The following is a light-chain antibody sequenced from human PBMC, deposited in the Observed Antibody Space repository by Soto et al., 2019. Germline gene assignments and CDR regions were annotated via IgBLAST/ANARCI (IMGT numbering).Light chain of an antibody. CDR3: QHYDHLPLS. CDR1: QGINNY. CDR2: DSS. Sequence: DIQMTQSPSSLSASVGDRVTITCQASQGINNYLNWYQQKPGKAPELLIYDSSSLKTGVPSRFSGSGSETDVTLTISSLQPDHVATYYCQHYDHLPLSFGGGTKIEIK. V-gene: IGKV1-33*01. J-gene: IGKJ4*01.